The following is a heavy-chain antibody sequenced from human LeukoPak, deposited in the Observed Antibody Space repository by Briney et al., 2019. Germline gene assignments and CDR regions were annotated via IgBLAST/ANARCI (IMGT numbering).Heavy chain of an antibody. V-gene: IGHV3-53*01. CDR1: GFTVRSNY. Sequence: PGGSLRLSCAASGFTVRSNYMSWVRQAPGKGLEWVSVIYSGGSTYYADSVKGRFTISRDNSKNTLYLQMNSLRAEDTAVYYCARDLTLPNCSSTGCYGVYWGQGTLVTVSS. D-gene: IGHD2-2*01. J-gene: IGHJ4*02. CDR3: ARDLTLPNCSSTGCYGVY. CDR2: IYSGGST.